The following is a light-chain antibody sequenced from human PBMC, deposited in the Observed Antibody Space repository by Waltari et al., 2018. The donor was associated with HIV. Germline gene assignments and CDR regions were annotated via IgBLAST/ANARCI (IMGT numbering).Light chain of an antibody. CDR2: EDN. V-gene: IGLV2-8*01. J-gene: IGLJ2*01. Sequence: QSALTQPPSASGSPGQSVTISCPGISSDVGGYKYVSWYQHHPGKAPKLMIYEDNRRPSGVPDRFSGSESGNTASLTVSGLQADDEADYYCSSYAGTNRLFGGGTKLTVL. CDR3: SSYAGTNRL. CDR1: SSDVGGYKY.